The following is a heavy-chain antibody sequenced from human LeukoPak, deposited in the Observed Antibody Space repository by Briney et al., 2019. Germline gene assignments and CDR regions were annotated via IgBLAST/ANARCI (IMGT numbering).Heavy chain of an antibody. V-gene: IGHV4-59*01. D-gene: IGHD2-15*01. CDR2: IYYSGGT. Sequence: SETLSLTCTLSGGCISSYYWSWVRQPPGKGLEWIGYIYYSGGTNYNPSLKSRVTISVDTSKNQFSLKLSSVTAADTAVYYCARLVDCSGGSCYYVFDIWGQGTMVTVSS. J-gene: IGHJ3*02. CDR1: GGCISSYY. CDR3: ARLVDCSGGSCYYVFDI.